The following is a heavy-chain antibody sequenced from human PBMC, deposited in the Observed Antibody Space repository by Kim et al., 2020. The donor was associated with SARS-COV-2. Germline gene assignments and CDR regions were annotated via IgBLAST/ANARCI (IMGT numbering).Heavy chain of an antibody. CDR1: GFTFGDYA. Sequence: GGSLRLSCTASGFTFGDYAMSWVRQAPGKGLEWVGFIRSRSNGGTTQYAASVKGRFTISRDDSKSIGYLQMSSLKTEDTAVYYCSSAGGNAASHWGQGTLVTVSS. CDR2: IRSRSNGGTT. D-gene: IGHD2-8*02. J-gene: IGHJ4*02. V-gene: IGHV3-49*04. CDR3: SSAGGNAASH.